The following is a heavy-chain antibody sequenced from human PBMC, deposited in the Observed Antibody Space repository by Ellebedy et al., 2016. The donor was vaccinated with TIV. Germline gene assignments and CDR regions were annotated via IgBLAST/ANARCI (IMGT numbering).Heavy chain of an antibody. CDR1: GGSVSSNSAA. D-gene: IGHD2-15*01. CDR3: ARGKGGKYCSGGSCPRNNWFDP. V-gene: IGHV6-1*01. Sequence: SETLSLXCAISGGSVSSNSAAWNWIRQSPSRGLEWLGRTYYRSKWYNDYAVSVKSRITINPDTSKNQFSLQLNSVTPEDTAVYYCARGKGGKYCSGGSCPRNNWFDPWGQGTLVTVSS. CDR2: TYYRSKWYN. J-gene: IGHJ5*02.